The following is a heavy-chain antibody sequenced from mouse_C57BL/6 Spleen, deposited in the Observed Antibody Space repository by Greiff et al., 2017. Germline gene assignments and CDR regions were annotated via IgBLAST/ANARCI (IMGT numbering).Heavy chain of an antibody. V-gene: IGHV5-17*01. J-gene: IGHJ4*01. CDR2: SSSGSSTI. CDR1: GFTFSDYG. CDR3: ARRRYSNDYAMDY. Sequence: EVKLVESGGGLVKPGGSLKLSCAASGFTFSDYGMHWVRQAPEKGLEWVAYSSSGSSTIYYADTVKGRFTISRDNAKNTLFLQMTSLRSEDTAMYYCARRRYSNDYAMDYWGQGTSVTVSS. D-gene: IGHD2-5*01.